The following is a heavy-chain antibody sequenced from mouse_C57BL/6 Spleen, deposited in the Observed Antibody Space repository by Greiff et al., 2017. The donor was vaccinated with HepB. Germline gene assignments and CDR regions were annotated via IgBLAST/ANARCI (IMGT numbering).Heavy chain of an antibody. CDR3: ASTELRQYYYAMDY. J-gene: IGHJ4*01. CDR2: IRSGSSTI. Sequence: EVQGVESGGGLVKPGGSLKLSCAASGFTFSDYGMHWVSQAPEKGLEWVAYIRSGSSTIYYADKVKGRFTISIDNANNTRFMQMTSLRSEDTAMYDCASTELRQYYYAMDYWGQGTSVTVSS. CDR1: GFTFSDYG. V-gene: IGHV5-17*01. D-gene: IGHD2-4*01.